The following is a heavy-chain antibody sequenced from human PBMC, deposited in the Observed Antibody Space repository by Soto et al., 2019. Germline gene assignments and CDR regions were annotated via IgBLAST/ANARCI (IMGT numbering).Heavy chain of an antibody. D-gene: IGHD3-10*01. Sequence: QVQLQESGPGLVKPSETLSLTCAVSGGSINTYFWSWVRQPPGKGLEWIGHIYNTGSTKYNPSLKSRVTISVDTSTNKFSLRLNSVTAADTAVYYCARDRSFSWFDPWGQGILVTVSS. CDR3: ARDRSFSWFDP. V-gene: IGHV4-59*01. J-gene: IGHJ5*02. CDR2: IYNTGST. CDR1: GGSINTYF.